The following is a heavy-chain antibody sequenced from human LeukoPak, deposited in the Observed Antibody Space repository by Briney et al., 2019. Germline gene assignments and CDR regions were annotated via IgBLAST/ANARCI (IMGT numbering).Heavy chain of an antibody. CDR2: ISSSSSTI. Sequence: GGSLRLTCAASGFTFSSYSKNWVRQAPAQGLEWVSYISSSSSTIYYADSVKGRFTISRDNAKNSLCLQMNSLRDEDTAVYYCARVTLGDCSGGSCYRDYWGQGTLVTVSS. CDR1: GFTFSSYS. D-gene: IGHD2-15*01. V-gene: IGHV3-48*02. J-gene: IGHJ4*02. CDR3: ARVTLGDCSGGSCYRDY.